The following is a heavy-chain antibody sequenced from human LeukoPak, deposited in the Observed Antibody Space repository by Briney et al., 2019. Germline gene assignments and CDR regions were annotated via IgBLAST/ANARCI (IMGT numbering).Heavy chain of an antibody. Sequence: GGSLRLSCEASAITLRTYWMRWVRQAPGKGLEWVSCIDPDGSDIRYADPVKGRFSISRDNAGNMVSLQMNSLTVEDTAMYFCSTSLNLPGYWGQGTLVIVSS. D-gene: IGHD4/OR15-4a*01. V-gene: IGHV3-74*01. CDR1: AITLRTYW. J-gene: IGHJ4*02. CDR2: IDPDGSDI. CDR3: STSLNLPGY.